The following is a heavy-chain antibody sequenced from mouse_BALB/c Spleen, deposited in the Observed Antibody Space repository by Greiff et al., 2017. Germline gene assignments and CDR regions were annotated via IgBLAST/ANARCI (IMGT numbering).Heavy chain of an antibody. J-gene: IGHJ4*01. CDR3: ARGGNYVDYYAMDY. Sequence: EVKLMESGGGLVKPGGSLKLSCAASGFTFSSYAMSWVRQTPEKRLEWVASISSGGSTYYPDSVKGRFTISRDNARNILYLQMSSLRSEDTAMYYCARGGNYVDYYAMDYWGQGTSVTVSS. CDR2: ISSGGST. D-gene: IGHD2-1*01. CDR1: GFTFSSYA. V-gene: IGHV5-6-5*01.